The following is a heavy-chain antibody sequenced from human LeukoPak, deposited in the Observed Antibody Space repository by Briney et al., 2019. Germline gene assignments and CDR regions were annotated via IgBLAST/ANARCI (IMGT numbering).Heavy chain of an antibody. J-gene: IGHJ6*03. V-gene: IGHV4-34*01. Sequence: SETLSLTCAVYGGSFSGYYWSWIRQPPGKGLEWIGEINHSGSTNYNPSLKSRVTISVDTSKNQFSLKLSSVTAADTAVYYCAREKRYTYYYYYMDVWGKGTTVTVSS. CDR1: GGSFSGYY. CDR3: AREKRYTYYYYYMDV. D-gene: IGHD5-12*01. CDR2: INHSGST.